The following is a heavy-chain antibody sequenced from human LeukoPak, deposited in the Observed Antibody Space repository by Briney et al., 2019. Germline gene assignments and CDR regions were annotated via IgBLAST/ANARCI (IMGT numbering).Heavy chain of an antibody. CDR1: GGSISSYY. V-gene: IGHV4-59*08. CDR3: ARQVPSERDYVWGSYRYRLGGPTYFDY. CDR2: IYYSGST. J-gene: IGHJ4*02. D-gene: IGHD3-16*02. Sequence: PSETLSLTCTVSGGSISSYYWSWIRQPPGKGLEWIGCIYYSGSTNYNPSLRSRVTISVDTSKNQFSLKLTSVTAADTAMYYCARQVPSERDYVWGSYRYRLGGPTYFDYWGQGTLVTVSS.